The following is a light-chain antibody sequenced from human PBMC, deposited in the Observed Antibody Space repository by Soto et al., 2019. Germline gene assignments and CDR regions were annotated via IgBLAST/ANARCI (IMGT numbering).Light chain of an antibody. V-gene: IGLV2-14*01. Sequence: QSVLTQPPSASGTPGQKVFISCSGSSSNIGGTNYAYWYQQLPGAAPKLMIYEVINRPSGVSNRFSGSKSGNTASLTISGLQAEDEADYYCSSYTSSNTLVFGTGTKVTVL. CDR3: SSYTSSNTLV. CDR1: SSNIGGTNY. CDR2: EVI. J-gene: IGLJ1*01.